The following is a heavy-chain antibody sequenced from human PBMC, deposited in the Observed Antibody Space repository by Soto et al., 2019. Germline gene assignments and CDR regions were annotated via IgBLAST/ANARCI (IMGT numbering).Heavy chain of an antibody. Sequence: PGGSLRLSCTASEFTFSNYAMSWVRQAPGKRLEWVSAISASGAATYYVDSVKGRFTISRDNSKNTLYVQMNSLRAEDTGVYYCASCAVLSTTSGGWCNWFDPWGQGXLVTVS. J-gene: IGHJ5*02. V-gene: IGHV3-23*01. CDR3: ASCAVLSTTSGGWCNWFDP. D-gene: IGHD2-21*01. CDR1: EFTFSNYA. CDR2: ISASGAAT.